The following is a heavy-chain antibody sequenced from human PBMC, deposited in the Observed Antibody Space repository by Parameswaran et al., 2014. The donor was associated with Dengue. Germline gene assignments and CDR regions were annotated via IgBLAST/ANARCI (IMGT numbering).Heavy chain of an antibody. J-gene: IGHJ4*02. D-gene: IGHD3-3*01. CDR2: IHSSGNT. CDR3: ARDPKFWSGYSELFDY. V-gene: IGHV4-59*12. Sequence: RWIRQPPGKGLEWIGYIHSSGNTHYNPSLKSRVTISVDTSKNQFSLKLSSVTAADTAVYYCARDPKFWSGYSELFDYWGQGTLVTVSS.